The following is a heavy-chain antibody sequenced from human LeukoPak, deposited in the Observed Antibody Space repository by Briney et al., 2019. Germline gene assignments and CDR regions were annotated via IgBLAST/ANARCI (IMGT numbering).Heavy chain of an antibody. V-gene: IGHV2-5*01. CDR2: IYENDEK. Sequence: TLSLTCTVSGGSISSYYWSWIRQPPGGALEWLGVIYENDEKLYSSSLQNRLSITKDTSKNQVVLTMANMDPVDTATYYCAHRHRGVASDIWGQGTMVTVSS. D-gene: IGHD2-15*01. CDR3: AHRHRGVASDI. J-gene: IGHJ3*02. CDR1: GGSISSYYW.